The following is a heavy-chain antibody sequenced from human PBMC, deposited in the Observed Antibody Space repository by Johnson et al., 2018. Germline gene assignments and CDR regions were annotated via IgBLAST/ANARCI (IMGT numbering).Heavy chain of an antibody. CDR3: ARDKSGGDLGYAHYYGMDV. D-gene: IGHD3-16*01. CDR1: EFPFKRYS. V-gene: IGHV3-33*01. J-gene: IGHJ6*02. Sequence: QVQLVESGGGVVQPGRSLRLSCAASEFPFKRYSMHWVRQAPGKGLECVAVIWHDGSNKYYGDSVKGRFTISRDNAKNMLYLQMNSLRVEDTAVYYCARDKSGGDLGYAHYYGMDVWGQGTTVTVS. CDR2: IWHDGSNK.